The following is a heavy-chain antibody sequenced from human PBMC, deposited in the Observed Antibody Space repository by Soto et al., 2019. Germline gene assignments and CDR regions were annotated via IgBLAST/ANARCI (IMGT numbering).Heavy chain of an antibody. CDR1: GFTFNNYG. J-gene: IGHJ4*02. V-gene: IGHV3-33*01. CDR2: IWHDGSNK. Sequence: GGSLRLSCAASGFTFNNYGMHWVRQAPGKGLEWVAFIWHDGSNKGYAASVKGRFTIPRDNSKNTVNLQMNSLRVEDTAVYYCTRAAIRGDLLDYSGQGTQVTVSS. CDR3: TRAAIRGDLLDY. D-gene: IGHD1-26*01.